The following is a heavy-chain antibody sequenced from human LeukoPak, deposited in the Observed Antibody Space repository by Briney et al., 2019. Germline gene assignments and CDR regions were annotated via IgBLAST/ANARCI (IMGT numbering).Heavy chain of an antibody. Sequence: GRSLRLSCAASGFTFSSYAMHWVRQAPGKGLEWVAVISYDGSNKYYADSVKGRFTISRDNSKNTLYLQMNSLRAEDTAVYYCARDITYDSSGTSFDCWGQGTLVTVSS. CDR3: ARDITYDSSGTSFDC. J-gene: IGHJ4*02. V-gene: IGHV3-30-3*01. CDR1: GFTFSSYA. D-gene: IGHD3-22*01. CDR2: ISYDGSNK.